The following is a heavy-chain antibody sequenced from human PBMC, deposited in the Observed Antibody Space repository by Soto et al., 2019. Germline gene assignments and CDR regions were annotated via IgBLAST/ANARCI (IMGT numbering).Heavy chain of an antibody. CDR1: GGSVNDYY. J-gene: IGHJ5*02. CDR2: IQPSGNT. Sequence: PSETLSLTCTVYGGSVNDYYWSWVRQPAGKGPEWIGRIQPSGNTNYSPSLMSRASISVDTSHNEVSLKLESVTAADTAVYYCVRGPYCGDKCYFASWGQGALVTVSS. D-gene: IGHD2-21*01. CDR3: VRGPYCGDKCYFAS. V-gene: IGHV4-4*07.